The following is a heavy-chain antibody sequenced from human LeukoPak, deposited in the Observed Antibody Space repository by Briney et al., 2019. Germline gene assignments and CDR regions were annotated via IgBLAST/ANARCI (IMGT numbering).Heavy chain of an antibody. CDR1: GYTLTDYY. J-gene: IGHJ4*02. D-gene: IGHD4-17*01. CDR2: ISPKNGGT. CDR3: ARRTTVTSGSEY. V-gene: IGHV1-2*02. Sequence: ASVKVSCKASGYTLTDYYMHWVRQAPGQGLEWMGWISPKNGGTDYAQKFQGRVTMTRDTSVNTAYMELTSLRSDDTAVYFCARRTTVTSGSEYWGQGTLVTVSS.